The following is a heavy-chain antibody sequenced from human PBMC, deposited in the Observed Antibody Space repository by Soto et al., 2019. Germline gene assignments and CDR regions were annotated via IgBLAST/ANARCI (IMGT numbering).Heavy chain of an antibody. CDR3: VRRSLYNFDSSGTHLWFDP. J-gene: IGHJ5*02. V-gene: IGHV4-61*01. Sequence: SETLSLTCTVSGGSVSANIYSCNWIRLPPGKGLQLVGHIYHTVIIQYSPSFKSQALISLDTPKNQFSLRLSSLTVADTAVYYCVRRSLYNFDSSGTHLWFDPWGQAALVNVSS. CDR2: IYHTVII. D-gene: IGHD6-19*01. CDR1: GGSVSANIYS.